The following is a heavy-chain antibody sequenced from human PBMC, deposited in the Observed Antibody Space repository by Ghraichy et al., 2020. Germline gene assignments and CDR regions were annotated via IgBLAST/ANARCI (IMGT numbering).Heavy chain of an antibody. J-gene: IGHJ4*02. CDR3: AAQGRYFDWLFMAAQFDN. CDR2: IVVGSGNT. Sequence: SVKVSCKASGFTFSTTAMQWVRHTPGQRLEWIGWIVVGSGNTTYAQKFQERVTISRDMSTNTVYMELSTLRSEDTAVYYCAAQGRYFDWLFMAAQFDNWGQGTLVTVSS. D-gene: IGHD3-9*01. CDR1: GFTFSTTA. V-gene: IGHV1-58*02.